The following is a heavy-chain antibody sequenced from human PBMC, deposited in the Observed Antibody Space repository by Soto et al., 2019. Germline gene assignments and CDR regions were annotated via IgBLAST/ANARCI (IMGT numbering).Heavy chain of an antibody. Sequence: ASVKVSCKASGYTFTSYGISWVRQAPGQGLEWMGWISAYNGNTNYAQKLQGRVTMTTDTSTSTAYMELRSLRSDDTAVYYRARDYPVVVVPAAIVGDYYYYYGMDVWGQGTTVTV. V-gene: IGHV1-18*01. CDR2: ISAYNGNT. CDR1: GYTFTSYG. J-gene: IGHJ6*02. CDR3: ARDYPVVVVPAAIVGDYYYYYGMDV. D-gene: IGHD2-2*01.